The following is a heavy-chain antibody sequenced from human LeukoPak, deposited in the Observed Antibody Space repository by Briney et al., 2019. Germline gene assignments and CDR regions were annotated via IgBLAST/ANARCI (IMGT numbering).Heavy chain of an antibody. CDR2: IIPIFGTA. Sequence: SVKVSCKASGGTFSSYAISWVRQAPGQGLEWMGGIIPIFGTANYAQKFQGRVTITADESTSTAYMELSSLRSEDTAVYYCARGEDGYNQIFDYWGQGTLVTVSS. J-gene: IGHJ4*02. D-gene: IGHD5-24*01. V-gene: IGHV1-69*13. CDR3: ARGEDGYNQIFDY. CDR1: GGTFSSYA.